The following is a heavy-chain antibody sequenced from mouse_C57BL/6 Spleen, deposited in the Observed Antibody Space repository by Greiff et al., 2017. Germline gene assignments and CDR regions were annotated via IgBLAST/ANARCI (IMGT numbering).Heavy chain of an antibody. Sequence: VQLQQPGAELVRPGSSVKLSCKASGYTFTSYCMHWVQQRPIQGLEWIGNIDPSDSATHYNEKFKGKATLTVDKSSSTAYMQLSSLTSEDSAVYYCAREELDRYFDYWGQGTTLTVSS. CDR1: GYTFTSYC. D-gene: IGHD4-1*01. CDR3: AREELDRYFDY. J-gene: IGHJ2*01. V-gene: IGHV1-52*01. CDR2: IDPSDSAT.